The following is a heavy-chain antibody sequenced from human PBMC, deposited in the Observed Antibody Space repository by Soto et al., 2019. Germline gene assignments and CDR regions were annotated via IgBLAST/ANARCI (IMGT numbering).Heavy chain of an antibody. D-gene: IGHD1-1*01. J-gene: IGHJ6*02. CDR2: IITFFGAA. CDR1: GGKFTTYA. Sequence: QVQLVQSGAEVRKPGSSVRVSCKASGGKFTTYAINWVRQAPGQGLEWLGGIITFFGAAMYAQKFQDRVTMTADEFTTTAYMELSSLRSDDTAVYYCARGGKERFRGPGMDVWGQGTTVTVSS. CDR3: ARGGKERFRGPGMDV. V-gene: IGHV1-69*01.